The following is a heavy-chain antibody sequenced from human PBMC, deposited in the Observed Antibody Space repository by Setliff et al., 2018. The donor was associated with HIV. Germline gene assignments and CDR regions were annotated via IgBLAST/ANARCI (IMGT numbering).Heavy chain of an antibody. Sequence: GASVKVSCKASGHTFSNYDVSWVRQAPGQGLEWMGWISAYNGNTNYAQKLRGRVTMTTDISTNTAYMEVRSLSFDDTAVYYCVRLTADRTNYYYYMDVWGKGTTVTVSS. D-gene: IGHD2-8*01. CDR1: GHTFSNYD. V-gene: IGHV1-18*01. CDR2: ISAYNGNT. CDR3: VRLTADRTNYYYYMDV. J-gene: IGHJ6*03.